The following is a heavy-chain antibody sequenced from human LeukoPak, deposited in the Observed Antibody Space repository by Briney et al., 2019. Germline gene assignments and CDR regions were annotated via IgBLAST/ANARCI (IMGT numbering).Heavy chain of an antibody. Sequence: GSLRLSCAASGFTFSSYSMNWVRQAPGKGLEWVSVIYSGGSTYYADSVKGRFTISRDNSKNTLYLQMNSLRAEDTAVYYCAKTTVTTFYYGMDVWGQGTTVTVSS. V-gene: IGHV3-66*01. J-gene: IGHJ6*02. D-gene: IGHD4-17*01. CDR1: GFTFSSYS. CDR3: AKTTVTTFYYGMDV. CDR2: IYSGGST.